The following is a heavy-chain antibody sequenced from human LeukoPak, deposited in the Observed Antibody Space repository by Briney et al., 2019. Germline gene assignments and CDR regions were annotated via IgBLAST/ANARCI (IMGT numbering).Heavy chain of an antibody. J-gene: IGHJ4*02. V-gene: IGHV3-53*01. CDR1: VVGVIMND. CDR3: ARGVEQLAANNLAY. Sequence: GGPLSLSCAASVVGVIMNDMTWVRQAPGKGLEWVSVLYNDGNTKYADSVQGRFTISRYTCKNTLYLEMNSLSPNNTAVYYCARGVEQLAANNLAYWGQGTLVTVSS. D-gene: IGHD1/OR15-1a*01. CDR2: LYNDGNT.